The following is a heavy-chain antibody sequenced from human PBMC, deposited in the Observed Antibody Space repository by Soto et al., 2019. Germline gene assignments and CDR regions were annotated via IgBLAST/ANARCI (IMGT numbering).Heavy chain of an antibody. Sequence: SETLSLTCAVYGGSFSGYYWSWIRQPPGKGLEWIGEINHSGSTNYNPSLKSRVTISVDTSKNQFSLKLSSVTAADTAVYYCARWITFGGVIGTNDAFDIWGQGTMVTVSS. D-gene: IGHD3-16*02. CDR1: GGSFSGYY. V-gene: IGHV4-34*01. CDR2: INHSGST. J-gene: IGHJ3*02. CDR3: ARWITFGGVIGTNDAFDI.